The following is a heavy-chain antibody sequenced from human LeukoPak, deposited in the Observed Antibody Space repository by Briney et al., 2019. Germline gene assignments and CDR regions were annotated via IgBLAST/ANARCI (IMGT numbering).Heavy chain of an antibody. CDR2: IYPGDSDI. CDR3: ARSIDSSGWYRLDLSAEGLGFDY. V-gene: IGHV5-51*01. D-gene: IGHD6-19*01. J-gene: IGHJ4*02. CDR1: AYNFPSYW. Sequence: GESLKISCKGSAYNFPSYWIGWVRQMPGKGLEWMGIIYPGDSDIRYSPSFQGQVTISADKSISTAYLQWSSLKASDTAMYYCARSIDSSGWYRLDLSAEGLGFDYWGQGTLVTVSS.